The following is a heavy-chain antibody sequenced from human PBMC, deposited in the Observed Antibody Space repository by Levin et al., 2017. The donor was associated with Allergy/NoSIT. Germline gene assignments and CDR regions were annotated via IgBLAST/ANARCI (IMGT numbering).Heavy chain of an antibody. CDR1: GGTFSSYA. Sequence: SVKVSCKASGGTFSSYAISWVRQAPGQGLEWMGGIIPIFGTANYAQKFQGRVTITADESTSTAYMELSSLRSEDTAVYYCARDIGIVVVQGPYNWFDPWGQGTLVTVSS. D-gene: IGHD2-2*01. J-gene: IGHJ5*02. CDR3: ARDIGIVVVQGPYNWFDP. CDR2: IIPIFGTA. V-gene: IGHV1-69*13.